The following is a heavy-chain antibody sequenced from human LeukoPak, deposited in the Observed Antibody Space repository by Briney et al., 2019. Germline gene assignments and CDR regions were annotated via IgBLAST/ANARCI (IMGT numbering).Heavy chain of an antibody. J-gene: IGHJ4*02. CDR2: IRYDGNNK. CDR3: AKGTVGAYEIDY. CDR1: GFTFSSYG. D-gene: IGHD1-26*01. Sequence: PGGSLRLSCAASGFTFSSYGLHWVRQAPGRGLEWVAFIRYDGNNKYHADSVKGRFTISRDNSKNTLYLQMNSLRTEDTAVYYCAKGTVGAYEIDYWGQGTLVTVSS. V-gene: IGHV3-30*02.